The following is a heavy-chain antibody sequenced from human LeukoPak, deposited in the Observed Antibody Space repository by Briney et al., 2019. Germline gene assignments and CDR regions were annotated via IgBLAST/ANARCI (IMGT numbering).Heavy chain of an antibody. J-gene: IGHJ3*02. D-gene: IGHD3-16*01. V-gene: IGHV3-21*04. Sequence: GGSLRLPCAASGFTFSSYSMNWVRQAPGKGLEWVSSISSSSSYIYYADSVKGRFTISRDNSKNTLYLQMNSLRAEDTAVYYCAKDSKLRLAPNDAFDIWGQGTMVTVSS. CDR2: ISSSSSYI. CDR1: GFTFSSYS. CDR3: AKDSKLRLAPNDAFDI.